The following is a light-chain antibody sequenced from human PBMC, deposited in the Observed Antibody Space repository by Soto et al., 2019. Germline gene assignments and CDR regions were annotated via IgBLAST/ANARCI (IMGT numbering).Light chain of an antibody. J-gene: IGKJ2*01. V-gene: IGKV1-39*01. CDR1: QSITTF. Sequence: DIQMTQSPSSLSASVGDRVTISCRASQSITTFLNWYQQEPGRAPKLLISAATSLQSGVPSRFSGSGSGTDFTITISSLQPEDVATYYCQQTYRTPPYTFGQGTKVEIK. CDR3: QQTYRTPPYT. CDR2: AAT.